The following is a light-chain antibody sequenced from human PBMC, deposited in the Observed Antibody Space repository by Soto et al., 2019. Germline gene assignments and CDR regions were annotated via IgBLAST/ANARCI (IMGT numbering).Light chain of an antibody. CDR3: QQYGSSGT. CDR2: GAS. CDR1: QSVSSSY. Sequence: EIVLTQSPGTLSLSPGERATLSCRASQSVSSSYLAWYQQKPGQAPRLLIYGASSSATGIPDRFSGSGSGXXXXXXXXRLEPEDFAVYYCQQYGSSGTFGPGTNVDIK. J-gene: IGKJ3*01. V-gene: IGKV3-20*01.